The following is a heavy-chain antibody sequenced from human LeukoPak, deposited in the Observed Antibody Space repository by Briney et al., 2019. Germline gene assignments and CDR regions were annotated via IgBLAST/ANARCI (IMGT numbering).Heavy chain of an antibody. CDR3: ARSPSYNWNDGGDY. CDR1: GYTFTSYG. V-gene: IGHV1-18*04. Sequence: ASVKVSCKASGYTFTSYGINWVRQAPGQGLEWMGWISAYNGNTNYAQKLQGRVTMTTDTSTSTAYMELRSLRSDDTAVYYCARSPSYNWNDGGDYWGQGTLVTVSS. CDR2: ISAYNGNT. D-gene: IGHD1-1*01. J-gene: IGHJ4*02.